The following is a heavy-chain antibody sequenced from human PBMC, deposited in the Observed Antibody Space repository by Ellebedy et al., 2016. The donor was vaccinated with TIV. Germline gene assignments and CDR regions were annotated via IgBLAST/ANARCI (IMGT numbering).Heavy chain of an antibody. Sequence: MPSETLSLTCTVSGGSISSSSFNWGWIRQPPGKGLEWIGTIWHTGTSWYNTSLESRLTVSVATSKNQFSIKLSSLSAADTALYYCVRGGGNAFDIWGQGTKVTVSS. V-gene: IGHV4-39*07. CDR3: VRGGGNAFDI. D-gene: IGHD3-16*01. J-gene: IGHJ3*02. CDR2: IWHTGTS. CDR1: GGSISSSSFN.